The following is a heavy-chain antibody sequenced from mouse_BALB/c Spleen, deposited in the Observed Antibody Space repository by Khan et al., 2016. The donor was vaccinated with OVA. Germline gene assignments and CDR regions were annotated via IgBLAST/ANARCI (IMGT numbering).Heavy chain of an antibody. CDR1: GFSLTTYG. CDR2: IWSDGIT. Sequence: QVQLKESGPGLVAPSQSLSITCTVSGFSLTTYGVHWVRQPPGKGLEWLVVIWSDGITTYNSALKSRLSISKDNSKRQVFLKMNRLQTDDTAMYYCARGGFYAMDYWGQGTSVTVSS. J-gene: IGHJ4*01. V-gene: IGHV2-6*02. CDR3: ARGGFYAMDY.